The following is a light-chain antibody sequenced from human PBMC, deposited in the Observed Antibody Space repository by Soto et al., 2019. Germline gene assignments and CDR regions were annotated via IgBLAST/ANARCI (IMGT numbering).Light chain of an antibody. J-gene: IGKJ5*01. CDR2: DAS. CDR3: QQRSNWPPIT. V-gene: IGKV3-11*01. CDR1: QSVCSY. Sequence: EIVLTQSPATLSLSPGERATLSCRASQSVCSYLAWYQQKPGQAPRLLIYDASNRATGIPARFSGSGSGTDFTLTISSLEPEVFAVYYCQQRSNWPPITFGQGTRLEIK.